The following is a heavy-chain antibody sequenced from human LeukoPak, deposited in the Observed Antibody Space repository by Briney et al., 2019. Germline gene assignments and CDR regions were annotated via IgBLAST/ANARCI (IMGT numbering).Heavy chain of an antibody. J-gene: IGHJ4*02. CDR2: INTDGSST. CDR3: ARGASASPSQFDY. CDR1: GFTVSSYW. V-gene: IGHV3-74*01. Sequence: GGSLGLSCAASGFTVSSYWMHWVRQAPGKGLVWVSRINTDGSSTTYADSVKGRFTISRDNAKNTLYLQMNSLRAEDTAAYYCARGASASPSQFDYWGQGTLVAVSS. D-gene: IGHD3-3*01.